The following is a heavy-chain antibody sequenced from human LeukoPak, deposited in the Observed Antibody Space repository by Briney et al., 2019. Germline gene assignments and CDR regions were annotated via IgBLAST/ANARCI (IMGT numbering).Heavy chain of an antibody. CDR1: GGSISRGSYY. Sequence: PSETLSLTCTVSGGSISRGSYYWGWIRQPPGKGLEWIGSIYHSGNTYYNPSLKSRVTVSVDTSKNQFSLKVTSVTAADTAEYYCARISPPRPDYYYHYMDVWGKGTTVTVSS. J-gene: IGHJ6*03. CDR3: ARISPPRPDYYYHYMDV. V-gene: IGHV4-39*07. CDR2: IYHSGNT.